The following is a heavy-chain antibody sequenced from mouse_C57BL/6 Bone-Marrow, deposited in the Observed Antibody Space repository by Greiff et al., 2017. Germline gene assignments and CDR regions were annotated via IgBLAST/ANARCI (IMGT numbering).Heavy chain of an antibody. D-gene: IGHD2-3*01. CDR1: GYTFTSYW. CDR2: IYPGSGST. CDR3: ASDGYHIWYFDV. J-gene: IGHJ1*03. Sequence: QVQLQQSGPELVKPGASVKISCKASGYTFTSYWITWVKQRPGQGLEWIGDIYPGSGSTNYNEKFKSKATLTVDTSSSTAYMQLSSLTSEDSAVYYCASDGYHIWYFDVWGTGTTVTVSS. V-gene: IGHV1-55*01.